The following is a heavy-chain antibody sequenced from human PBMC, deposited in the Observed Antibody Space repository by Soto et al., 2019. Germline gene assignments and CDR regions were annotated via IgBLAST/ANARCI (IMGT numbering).Heavy chain of an antibody. Sequence: QVQLVQSGAEVKKPGASVKVSCKASGYTFTGNYMHWVRQAPGQGFEWMGWINVNSGGTKYAQKFQGWVTMTRDTSISTAYRELSRLRSDDTAVYYCARGDKLSLYPQRDYWGQGTLVTVSS. V-gene: IGHV1-2*04. D-gene: IGHD3-16*02. J-gene: IGHJ4*02. CDR3: ARGDKLSLYPQRDY. CDR1: GYTFTGNY. CDR2: INVNSGGT.